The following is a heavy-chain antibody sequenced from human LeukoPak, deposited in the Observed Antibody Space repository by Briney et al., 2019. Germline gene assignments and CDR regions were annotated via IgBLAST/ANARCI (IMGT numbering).Heavy chain of an antibody. Sequence: PGGSLRLSCAASGFTFSSYWMSWVRQAPGKGLEWVANIKQDGSEKYYVDSVKGRFTISRDNAKNSLYLQMNSLRAEDTAVYYCATGFGYCSSTSCYKYYYYYYYMDVWGKGTTVTVSS. CDR1: GFTFSSYW. CDR3: ATGFGYCSSTSCYKYYYYYYYMDV. D-gene: IGHD2-2*01. CDR2: IKQDGSEK. V-gene: IGHV3-7*01. J-gene: IGHJ6*03.